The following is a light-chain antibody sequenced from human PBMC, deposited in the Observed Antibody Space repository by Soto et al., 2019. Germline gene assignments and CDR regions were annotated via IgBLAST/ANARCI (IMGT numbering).Light chain of an antibody. CDR2: DTY. Sequence: DVQIKQSASTLSASIGDGVTITCRASQSVNGWVAWYQQTPGKAPKLLISDTYKLESGVSSRFRGRGSGTEFTLSISSLQPGDSATYYCQQYNSFPWTFGLGTKVDIK. J-gene: IGKJ1*01. V-gene: IGKV1-5*01. CDR1: QSVNGW. CDR3: QQYNSFPWT.